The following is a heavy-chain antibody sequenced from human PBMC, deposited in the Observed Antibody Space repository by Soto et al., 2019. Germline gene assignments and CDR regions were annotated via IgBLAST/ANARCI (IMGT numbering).Heavy chain of an antibody. D-gene: IGHD3-3*01. Sequence: PSETLSLTCTVSGGSISSGGYYWSWIRQHPGKGLEWIGYIYYSGSTYYNPSLKSRVTISVDTSKNQFSLKLSSVTAADTAVYYCAISPKPSYYDFWSGYYDPISFDYWGQGTLVTVSS. CDR2: IYYSGST. J-gene: IGHJ4*02. CDR1: GGSISSGGYY. CDR3: AISPKPSYYDFWSGYYDPISFDY. V-gene: IGHV4-31*03.